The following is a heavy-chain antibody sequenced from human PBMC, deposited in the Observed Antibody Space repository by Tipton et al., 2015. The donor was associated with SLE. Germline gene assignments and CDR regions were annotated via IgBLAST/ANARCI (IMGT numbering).Heavy chain of an antibody. CDR2: VGTTADR. D-gene: IGHD2-2*01. CDR1: GFTFSRYD. Sequence: SLRLSCAASGFTFSRYDMHWVRQVTGRGLEWISAVGTTADRYYSDSVKGRFTVSRDDVMSSFYLPMYNLRGGDTGVYYFARALLDVVPGPSGMGVWGPGNTV. V-gene: IGHV3-13*01. J-gene: IGHJ6*02. CDR3: ARALLDVVPGPSGMGV.